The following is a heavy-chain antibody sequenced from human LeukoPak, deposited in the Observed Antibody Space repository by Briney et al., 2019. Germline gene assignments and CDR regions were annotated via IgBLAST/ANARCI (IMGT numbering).Heavy chain of an antibody. Sequence: SETLSLTGTVSGGSISSYYWSWIRQPPGKGLEWIGYIYYSGSTNYNPSLKSRVTISVDTSKNQFSLKLSSVTAADTAVYYCARDHRGYFDYWGQGTLVTVSS. J-gene: IGHJ4*02. D-gene: IGHD3-10*01. CDR2: IYYSGST. V-gene: IGHV4-59*01. CDR3: ARDHRGYFDY. CDR1: GGSISSYY.